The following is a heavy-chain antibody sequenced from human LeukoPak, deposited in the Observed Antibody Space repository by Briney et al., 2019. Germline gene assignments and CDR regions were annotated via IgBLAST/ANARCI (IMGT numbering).Heavy chain of an antibody. CDR1: GDSITSYF. D-gene: IGHD3-3*01. J-gene: IGHJ6*03. V-gene: IGHV4-59*01. CDR3: ARLVVDFWSGSHFYYMDV. Sequence: SSETLSLTCTVSGDSITSYFWRWIRRPPGKGLEWIGYIFYTGNTNYNPSLKSRLTISVDMSKNQFSLKLSSVTAADTAVYYCARLVVDFWSGSHFYYMDVWGKGTTVTVSS. CDR2: IFYTGNT.